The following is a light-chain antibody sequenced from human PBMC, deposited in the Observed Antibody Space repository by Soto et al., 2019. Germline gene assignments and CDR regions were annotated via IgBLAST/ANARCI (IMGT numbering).Light chain of an antibody. CDR1: QRVXTW. V-gene: IGKV1-5*01. J-gene: IGKJ1*01. CDR2: YAS. CDR3: LHYNAVSQT. Sequence: IQMTQCPSTLSASAGDRVTITCRASQRVXTWFVWYQVKPGKAPKFLXDYASGLEGGGPSRLSGSGSGTQFTLTISSLQPDDFATYYCLHYNAVSQTFGQGTKVDIK.